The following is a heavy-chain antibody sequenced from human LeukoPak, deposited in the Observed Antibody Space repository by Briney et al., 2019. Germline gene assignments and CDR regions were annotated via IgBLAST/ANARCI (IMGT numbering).Heavy chain of an antibody. CDR3: ARGSGVSYYYYMDV. V-gene: IGHV1-8*01. CDR1: GYTFTSYD. CDR2: MNPNSGNT. J-gene: IGHJ6*03. D-gene: IGHD1-26*01. Sequence: ASVKVSCKASGYTFTSYDINWVRQATGQGLEWMGWMNPNSGNTGYAQKFQGRVTMTRNTSISTVYMELSSLRSEDTAVYYCARGSGVSYYYYMDVWGKGTTVTVSS.